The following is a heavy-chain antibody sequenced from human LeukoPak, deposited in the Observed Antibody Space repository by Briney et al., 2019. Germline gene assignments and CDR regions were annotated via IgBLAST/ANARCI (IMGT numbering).Heavy chain of an antibody. CDR2: IYYSGST. V-gene: IGHV4-59*01. D-gene: IGHD2-21*02. CDR3: ARGCGGDCYSPRGYYYYYGMDV. Sequence: SETLSLTCTVSGGSISSYDWSWIRQPPGKGLEWIGYIYYSGSTNYNPSLKSRVTISVDTSKNQFSLKLSSVTAADTAVYYCARGCGGDCYSPRGYYYYYGMDVWGQGTTVTVSS. CDR1: GGSISSYD. J-gene: IGHJ6*02.